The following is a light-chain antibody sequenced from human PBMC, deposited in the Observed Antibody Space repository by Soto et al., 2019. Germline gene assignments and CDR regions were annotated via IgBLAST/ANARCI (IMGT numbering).Light chain of an antibody. CDR3: ATWADGLSSYV. CDR2: SND. CDR1: TSNIGSNT. J-gene: IGLJ1*01. V-gene: IGLV1-44*01. Sequence: VLSQPPSASGTPGQRVTISCSGSTSNIGSNTVSWYQQLPQRAPKLLIFSNDQRPSGVPDRFSGSKSGTSASLAISGLQSEDEAEYFCATWADGLSSYVFGTGTKLTVL.